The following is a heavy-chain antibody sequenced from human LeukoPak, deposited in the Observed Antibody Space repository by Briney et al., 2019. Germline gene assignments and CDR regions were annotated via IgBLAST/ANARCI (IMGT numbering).Heavy chain of an antibody. Sequence: SETLSLTCTVSGGSLSSGGYYWSWIRHHPGKGLEWIGYIYYSGSTYYNPSLKSRVTTSVDTSKNQFSLKLSSVTAADTAVYYCASAKERGHLTGSVDYWGQGTLVTVSS. CDR1: GGSLSSGGYY. J-gene: IGHJ4*02. D-gene: IGHD3-9*01. CDR2: IYYSGST. V-gene: IGHV4-31*03. CDR3: ASAKERGHLTGSVDY.